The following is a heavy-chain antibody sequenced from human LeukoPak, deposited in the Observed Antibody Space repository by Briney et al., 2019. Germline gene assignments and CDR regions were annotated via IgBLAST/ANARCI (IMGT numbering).Heavy chain of an antibody. CDR1: GGSISSSSYY. J-gene: IGHJ4*02. CDR2: IYYSGGS. V-gene: IGHV4-39*01. D-gene: IGHD5-12*01. Sequence: SETLSLTCTVSGGSISSSSYYWGWIRQPPGKGLEWIGSIYYSGGSYYNPSLKSRVTISVDTSKNQFSLNLSSVTAADTAVYYCARHLYSGYDFGYWGQGTLVTVSS. CDR3: ARHLYSGYDFGY.